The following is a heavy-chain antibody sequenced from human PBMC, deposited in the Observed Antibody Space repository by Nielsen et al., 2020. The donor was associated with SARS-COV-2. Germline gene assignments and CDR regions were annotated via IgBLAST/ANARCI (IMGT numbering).Heavy chain of an antibody. Sequence: ASVKVSCKASGGTFSSYTISWVRQAPGQGLEWMGWISAYNGNTNYAQKLQGRVTMTTDTSTSTAYMELRSLRSDDTAVYYCARDPVEDCSSTSCSPDYFDYWGQGTLVTVSS. V-gene: IGHV1-18*01. CDR1: GGTFSSYT. CDR3: ARDPVEDCSSTSCSPDYFDY. D-gene: IGHD2-2*01. CDR2: ISAYNGNT. J-gene: IGHJ4*02.